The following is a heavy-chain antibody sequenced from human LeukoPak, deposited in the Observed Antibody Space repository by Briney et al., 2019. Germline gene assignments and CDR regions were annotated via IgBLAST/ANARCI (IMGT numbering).Heavy chain of an antibody. CDR3: ARALHDSSGYYFDY. V-gene: IGHV3-21*01. CDR1: GFTFNIYE. Sequence: GGSLRLSCAASGFTFNIYEMNWVRQAPGKGLEWVSSISNSSPNIYYADSVKGRFTISRDSAKDSLFLQMNSLRAEDTAVYYCARALHDSSGYYFDYWGQGTLVTVSS. CDR2: ISNSSPNI. D-gene: IGHD3-22*01. J-gene: IGHJ4*02.